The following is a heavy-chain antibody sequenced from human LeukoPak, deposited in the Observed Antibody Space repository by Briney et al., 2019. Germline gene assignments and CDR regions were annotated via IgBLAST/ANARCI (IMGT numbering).Heavy chain of an antibody. CDR1: GFTFSSYA. V-gene: IGHV3-23*01. Sequence: GGSLRLSCAASGFTFSSYAMSWVRQAPGKGLEWVSAISGSGGSTYYADSVKGRFTISRDNSKNTLYLQMNSLRAEDTAVYYCAKDKSAHYDYVRGSYRHSLTFDYWGQGTLVTVSS. CDR3: AKDKSAHYDYVRGSYRHSLTFDY. D-gene: IGHD3-16*02. CDR2: ISGSGGST. J-gene: IGHJ4*02.